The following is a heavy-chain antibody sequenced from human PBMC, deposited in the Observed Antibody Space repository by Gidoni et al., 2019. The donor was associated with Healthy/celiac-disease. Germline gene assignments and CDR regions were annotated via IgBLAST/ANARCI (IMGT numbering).Heavy chain of an antibody. D-gene: IGHD6-13*01. V-gene: IGHV3-30*18. CDR3: AKDFSRYSSSWYPVLYGMDV. CDR2: ISYDGSNK. CDR1: GFTFSSYG. Sequence: QVQLVESGGGVVQPGRSLRLSCAASGFTFSSYGMHWVRQAPGKGLEWVAVISYDGSNKYYADSVKGRFTISRDNSKNTLYLQMNSLRAEDTAVYYCAKDFSRYSSSWYPVLYGMDVWGQGTTVTVSS. J-gene: IGHJ6*02.